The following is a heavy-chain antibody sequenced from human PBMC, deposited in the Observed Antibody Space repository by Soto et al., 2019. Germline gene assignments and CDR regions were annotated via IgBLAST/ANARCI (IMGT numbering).Heavy chain of an antibody. J-gene: IGHJ6*02. CDR3: ARGRGIAAAGDYYYYGMDA. V-gene: IGHV3-33*01. CDR1: GFTFSSHG. CDR2: IWYDGSNK. D-gene: IGHD6-13*01. Sequence: GGSLRLPCAASGFTFSSHGMHWVRQAPSKGLEWVSVIWYDGSNKYYADSVTGRFTISRDNSKNTLYLQMNSLRAEDTAVYYCARGRGIAAAGDYYYYGMDAWGQGTTVTVAS.